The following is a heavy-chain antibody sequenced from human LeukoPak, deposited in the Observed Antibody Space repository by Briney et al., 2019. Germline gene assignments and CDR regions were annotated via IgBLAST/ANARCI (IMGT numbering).Heavy chain of an antibody. CDR1: GFTVTSNY. CDR3: ARKLTEGWCFDY. J-gene: IGHJ4*02. D-gene: IGHD6-19*01. Sequence: GGSLRLSCSASGFTVTSNYMSWVRQAPGKGLEWVSVIYSDGSTKYADSVKGRFTISRDNSKNTLSLQMNSLRVEDTAVYYCARKLTEGWCFDYWGQGTLVTVSS. V-gene: IGHV3-53*01. CDR2: IYSDGST.